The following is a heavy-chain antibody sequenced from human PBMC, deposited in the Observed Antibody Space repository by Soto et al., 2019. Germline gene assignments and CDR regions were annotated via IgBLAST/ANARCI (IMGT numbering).Heavy chain of an antibody. Sequence: EVQLLESGGGLVQPGGSLRLSCAASGFTFSSYAMSWVRQAPGKGLEWVSAISGSGGSTYYADSVKGRFTISRDNSKNTLYLQMNSLRAEDTAVYYCAKDMDYYDSSGYFDYWRQGTLVTVSS. D-gene: IGHD3-22*01. CDR2: ISGSGGST. CDR1: GFTFSSYA. J-gene: IGHJ4*02. V-gene: IGHV3-23*01. CDR3: AKDMDYYDSSGYFDY.